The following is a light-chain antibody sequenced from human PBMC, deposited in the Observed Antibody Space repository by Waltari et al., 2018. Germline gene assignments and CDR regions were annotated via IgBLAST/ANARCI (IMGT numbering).Light chain of an antibody. V-gene: IGKV1-39*01. CDR3: QQSYSSLLT. CDR1: QSITGY. Sequence: DIQMTQSPSSLSASVGDRVTITCRASQSITGYLNWYQQKPGKAPKLLIYAAPSLQSGVPSRFSGSGSGTDFTLTISSLQPEDFATYYCQQSYSSLLTFGGGTKVEIK. J-gene: IGKJ4*01. CDR2: AAP.